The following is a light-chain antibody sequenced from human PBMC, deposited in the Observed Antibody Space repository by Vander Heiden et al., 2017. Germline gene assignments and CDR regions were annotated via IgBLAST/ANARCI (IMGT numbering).Light chain of an antibody. V-gene: IGKV1-33*01. J-gene: IGKJ4*01. CDR2: DAS. Sequence: DIQETQFPSPLSASVGDRGTITCQASQDISNYLNWYQQKPGKAPKLLIYDASNFETGVPSRFSGSGSGTDFTFTIISLLPEDIATYYCQQYANHPLTFGGGTKVEIK. CDR3: QQYANHPLT. CDR1: QDISNY.